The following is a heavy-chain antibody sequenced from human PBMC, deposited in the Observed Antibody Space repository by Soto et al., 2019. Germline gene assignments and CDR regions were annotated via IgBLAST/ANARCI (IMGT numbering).Heavy chain of an antibody. Sequence: QVQLQESGPGLVKPSETLSLTCTVSSDSISSYYGSWIRQPPGKRLEWIGYISYSGSTDYNPSLKSRVTISGDTSKNQFSLKVSSVTASDTAVYYCARGTSWQRPFDYWGQGTLVTVSS. D-gene: IGHD6-25*01. V-gene: IGHV4-59*01. CDR3: ARGTSWQRPFDY. CDR2: ISYSGST. J-gene: IGHJ4*02. CDR1: SDSISSYY.